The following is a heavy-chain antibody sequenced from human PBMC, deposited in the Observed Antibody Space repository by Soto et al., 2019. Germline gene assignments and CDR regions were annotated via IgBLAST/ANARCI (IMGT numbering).Heavy chain of an antibody. J-gene: IGHJ4*02. Sequence: PGGSLRLSCAASGFTFSSYGMHWVHQAPGKGLEWVAVISYDGSNTYYADSVKGRFTISRDNSKNTLYLQMNSLRAEDTAVYYCAKDRVYDSSGPDYWGQGTLVTVSS. CDR2: ISYDGSNT. V-gene: IGHV3-30*18. D-gene: IGHD3-22*01. CDR1: GFTFSSYG. CDR3: AKDRVYDSSGPDY.